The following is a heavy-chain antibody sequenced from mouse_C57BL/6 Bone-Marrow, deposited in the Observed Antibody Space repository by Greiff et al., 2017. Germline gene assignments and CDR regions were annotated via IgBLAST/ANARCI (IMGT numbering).Heavy chain of an antibody. CDR3: ARGVWLGFAY. Sequence: VQLQQPGAELVKPGASVKLSCKASGYTFTSYWMHWVKQRPGQGLEWIGMIHPNSGSTNYNEKFKSKATLTVEKSSSTAYMQRSSLTSEDSAVYYCARGVWLGFAYWGQGTLVTVSA. J-gene: IGHJ3*01. D-gene: IGHD2-10*02. CDR2: IHPNSGST. V-gene: IGHV1-64*01. CDR1: GYTFTSYW.